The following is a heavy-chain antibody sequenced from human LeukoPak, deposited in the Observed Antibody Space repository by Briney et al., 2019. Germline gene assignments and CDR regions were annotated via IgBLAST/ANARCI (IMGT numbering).Heavy chain of an antibody. CDR3: AREFSRCLDYYGSGSYPYFDY. D-gene: IGHD3-10*01. J-gene: IGHJ4*02. CDR2: ISSSSSYI. V-gene: IGHV3-21*01. Sequence: PGGSLRLSCAASGFTFSSYSMNWVRQAPGEGLEWVSSISSSSSYIYYADSVKGRFTISRDNAKNSLYLQMNSLRAEDTAVYYCAREFSRCLDYYGSGSYPYFDYWGQGTLVTVSS. CDR1: GFTFSSYS.